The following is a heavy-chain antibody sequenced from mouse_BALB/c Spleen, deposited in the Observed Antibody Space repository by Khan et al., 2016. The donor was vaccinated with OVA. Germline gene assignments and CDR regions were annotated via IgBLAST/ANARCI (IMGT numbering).Heavy chain of an antibody. CDR3: ARDGSRYNYAMDY. J-gene: IGHJ4*01. Sequence: EVQLQESGPGLVKPSQSLSLTCTVTGYSITSDYAWNWIRQFPGNQLEWMGYISYSGSTNYKPALKSRISITRDTSKNQFFLQLNSVTTEDTATYYCARDGSRYNYAMDYWGQGTSVTVSS. V-gene: IGHV3-2*02. D-gene: IGHD2-3*01. CDR1: GYSITSDYA. CDR2: ISYSGST.